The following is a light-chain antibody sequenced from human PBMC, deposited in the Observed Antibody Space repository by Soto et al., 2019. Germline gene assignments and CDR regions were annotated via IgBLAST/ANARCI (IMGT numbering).Light chain of an antibody. V-gene: IGKV2-28*01. CDR3: MQSLRTPHT. CDR1: QSLLHSNGVNY. Sequence: DIVMTQSPLSLPVTPGEPASISCRSSQSLLHSNGVNYLDWFLQKPGQSPQVLIYLGSNRASGVPDRFSGSGSGPDFTLKISRVEAEDVGVYYCMQSLRTPHTFDQGTKLEIK. J-gene: IGKJ2*01. CDR2: LGS.